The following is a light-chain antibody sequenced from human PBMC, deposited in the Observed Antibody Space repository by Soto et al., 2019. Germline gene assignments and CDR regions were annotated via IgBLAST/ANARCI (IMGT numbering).Light chain of an antibody. CDR1: QNINTW. J-gene: IGKJ2*01. CDR3: QQYDSRYT. Sequence: DIQMTQSPSTLSASVGDRVTITCRASQNINTWLAWYLHKPGKAPNLLIYKASTLESGVPSRFSGSGSGTEFSLTISSLQPDDVATYYCQQYDSRYTFGQGTKLEIK. V-gene: IGKV1-5*03. CDR2: KAS.